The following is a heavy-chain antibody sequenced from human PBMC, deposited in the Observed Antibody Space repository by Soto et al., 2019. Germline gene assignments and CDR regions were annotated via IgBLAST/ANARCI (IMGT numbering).Heavy chain of an antibody. D-gene: IGHD2-15*01. V-gene: IGHV1-69*12. CDR3: ARDAQGVXXXXXYSXXXDV. CDR1: GGTFSSYA. CDR2: IIPIFGTA. Sequence: QVQLVQSGAEVKKPGSSVKVSCKASGGTFSSYAISWVRQAPGQGLEWMGGIIPIFGTANYAQKFQGRVTITADESTSTAYMELKSLRSEDTAVYDSARDAQGVXXXXXYSXXXDVWGQGTTVTVSS. J-gene: IGHJ6*02.